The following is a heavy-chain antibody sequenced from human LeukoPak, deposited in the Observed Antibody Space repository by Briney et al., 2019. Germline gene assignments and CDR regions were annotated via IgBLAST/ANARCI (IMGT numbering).Heavy chain of an antibody. J-gene: IGHJ4*02. D-gene: IGHD3-3*01. Sequence: ASVKVSCKASGYTFTGYYMHWVRQAPGQGLEWMGWISAYNGNTNYAQKLQGRVTMTTDTSTSTAYMELRSLRSDDTAVYYCAREGDYDFWSGYYKGGLFYFDYWGQGTLVTVSS. CDR3: AREGDYDFWSGYYKGGLFYFDY. CDR1: GYTFTGYY. CDR2: ISAYNGNT. V-gene: IGHV1-18*04.